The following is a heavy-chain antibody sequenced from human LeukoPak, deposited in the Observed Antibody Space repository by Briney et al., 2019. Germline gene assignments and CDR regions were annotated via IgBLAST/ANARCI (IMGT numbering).Heavy chain of an antibody. D-gene: IGHD2-2*01. CDR2: IYYSGST. CDR1: GRSISSGGYY. Sequence: PSETLSLTCTVSGRSISSGGYYWSWIRQHPGKGLEWIGYIYYSGSTYYHPSLKSRVTISVDTSKNQSSLKLSSVTAADTAVYYCARYCSSTSCYPSGYYYYGMDVWGKGTTVTVSS. V-gene: IGHV4-31*03. J-gene: IGHJ6*04. CDR3: ARYCSSTSCYPSGYYYYGMDV.